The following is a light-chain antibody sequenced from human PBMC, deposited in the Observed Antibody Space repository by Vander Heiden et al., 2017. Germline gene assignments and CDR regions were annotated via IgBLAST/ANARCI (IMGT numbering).Light chain of an antibody. CDR1: QSVSNY. V-gene: IGKV3-11*01. CDR3: QQRSNWPPEVT. Sequence: EIVLTQSPSTLSLSPGERATRSCRASQSVSNYLAWYQHKPGQAPRLLIYDASNRAAGIPARFSGSGSGTDFTLTISSLEPEDFAVYYCQQRSNWPPEVTFGGGTKVEIK. CDR2: DAS. J-gene: IGKJ4*01.